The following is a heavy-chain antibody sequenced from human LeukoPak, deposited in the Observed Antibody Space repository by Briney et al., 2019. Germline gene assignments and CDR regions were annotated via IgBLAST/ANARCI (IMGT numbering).Heavy chain of an antibody. CDR2: MSNDGSMK. V-gene: IGHV3-30-3*01. D-gene: IGHD2-15*01. J-gene: IGHJ4*02. Sequence: GGSLRLSCAASGFTFSTHSMHWVRQAPGKGLDWVAVMSNDGSMKYYADSVKGRFTISRDNSKNTLYLQMSSLRAEGTAVYYCSTEAVVTVTGFDSWGQGTLVTVSS. CDR1: GFTFSTHS. CDR3: STEAVVTVTGFDS.